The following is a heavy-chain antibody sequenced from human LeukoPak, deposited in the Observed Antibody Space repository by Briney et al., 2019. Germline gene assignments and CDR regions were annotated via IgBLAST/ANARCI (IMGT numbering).Heavy chain of an antibody. V-gene: IGHV3-21*01. CDR2: ISGAGGFI. CDR3: ARKAAAAHDAFDI. D-gene: IGHD6-13*01. Sequence: GGSLRLSCAASGFIFSDYSVNWVRQAPGKGLEWISSISGAGGFIFYADSVKGRFTISRDNAQNSLFLQMNSLRAEDTAVYYCARKAAAAHDAFDIWGQGTMVTVSS. J-gene: IGHJ3*02. CDR1: GFIFSDYS.